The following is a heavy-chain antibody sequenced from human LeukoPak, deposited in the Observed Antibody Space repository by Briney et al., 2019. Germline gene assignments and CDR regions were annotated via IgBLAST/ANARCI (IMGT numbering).Heavy chain of an antibody. J-gene: IGHJ4*02. CDR3: ARDAPRGALDY. CDR2: IWYDGSNK. Sequence: GRSLRLSCAASGFTFSSYGMHWVRQAPGKGLEWVAVIWYDGSNKYYADSVKGRFTISRDNSKNTLYLQMNSLRAEDTAVYYCARDAPRGALDYWGRGTLVTVSS. CDR1: GFTFSSYG. V-gene: IGHV3-33*01. D-gene: IGHD3-10*01.